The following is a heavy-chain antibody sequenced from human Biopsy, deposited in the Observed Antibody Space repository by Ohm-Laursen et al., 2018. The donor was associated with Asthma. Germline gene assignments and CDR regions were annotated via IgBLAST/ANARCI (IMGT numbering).Heavy chain of an antibody. CDR2: IMTVFGTT. CDR1: GGTFSNFA. CDR3: ARCQVGYSSGWSLLLKKIYYSGMDV. V-gene: IGHV1-69*01. Sequence: SSVKVSCNAPGGTFSNFAISWVRQALGQGLEWLGGIMTVFGTTNYAQKFQGRVTITADESTSTAYMEVTSLRSEDTAIYYCARCQVGYSSGWSLLLKKIYYSGMDVWGQGTAVTVSS. J-gene: IGHJ6*02. D-gene: IGHD6-19*01.